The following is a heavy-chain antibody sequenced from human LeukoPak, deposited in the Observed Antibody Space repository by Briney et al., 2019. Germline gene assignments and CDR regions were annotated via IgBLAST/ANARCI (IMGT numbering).Heavy chain of an antibody. J-gene: IGHJ4*02. CDR1: GFVFSNYG. CDR3: AKDSNTGYVSVGPNY. V-gene: IGHV3-30*02. CDR2: VRYDGSKE. Sequence: GGSLRLSCQSSGFVFSNYGMHWVRQAPGKGLEGVALVRYDGSKEYYADSVKGRFTISRDNSRNTVYLQMNSLRPEDTGVYSCAKDSNTGYVSVGPNYWGLGTLVTVSS. D-gene: IGHD3-10*01.